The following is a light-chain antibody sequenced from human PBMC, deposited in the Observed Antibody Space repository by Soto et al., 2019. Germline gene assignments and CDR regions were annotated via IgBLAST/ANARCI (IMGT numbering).Light chain of an antibody. CDR1: QSISTW. Sequence: DIQMTQSPSTLSASVGDRVTITCRASQSISTWLAWYQQKPGKAPKLLIYKASSLESGVPSRFSGSGSGTEFTLTITSLQPDDFATYYCQEYGSYYRTFGQGTTVEIK. V-gene: IGKV1-5*03. CDR2: KAS. J-gene: IGKJ1*01. CDR3: QEYGSYYRT.